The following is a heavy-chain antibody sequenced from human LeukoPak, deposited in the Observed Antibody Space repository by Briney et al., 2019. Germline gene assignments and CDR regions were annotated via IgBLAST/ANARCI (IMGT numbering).Heavy chain of an antibody. Sequence: GGSLRLSCTASGFSFSSYWMSWVRQAPGKGLEWVANIKQYGSEKYYVDSVKGRFTISRDNAKNSLYLQMNSLRAEDTAVYYCAKRRFLEWLLTPAAYFDYWGQGTLVTVSS. CDR3: AKRRFLEWLLTPAAYFDY. V-gene: IGHV3-7*03. D-gene: IGHD3-3*01. J-gene: IGHJ4*02. CDR1: GFSFSSYW. CDR2: IKQYGSEK.